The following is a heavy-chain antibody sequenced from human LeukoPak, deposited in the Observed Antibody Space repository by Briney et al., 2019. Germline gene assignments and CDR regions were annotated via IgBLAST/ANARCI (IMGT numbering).Heavy chain of an antibody. CDR3: AKEGYCSGGSCYEN. CDR2: ISGSGGSR. J-gene: IGHJ4*02. CDR1: GFTFSSDA. D-gene: IGHD2-15*01. Sequence: GGPLRLSCAASGFTFSSDAMSWVRQAPGKGLEWVSAISGSGGSRYYADSVKGRFTISRDNSKSALYLQMNSLRAEDTAVYYCAKEGYCSGGSCYENWGQGTLVTVSS. V-gene: IGHV3-23*01.